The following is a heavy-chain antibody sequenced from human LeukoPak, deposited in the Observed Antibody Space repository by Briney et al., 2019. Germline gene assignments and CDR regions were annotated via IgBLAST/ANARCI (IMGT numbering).Heavy chain of an antibody. J-gene: IGHJ4*02. V-gene: IGHV3-11*01. CDR1: GITFSDYY. D-gene: IGHD3-10*01. CDR3: AGVPWFGGKILDH. CDR2: ISSTGSLI. Sequence: GGSLRLSCAASGITFSDYYMSWIRQVPGKGLEWVSYISSTGSLINYADSVKGRFTISRDNAKNSLYLQMNSLRVEDTAVYYWAGVPWFGGKILDHRGQGTLVTVSS.